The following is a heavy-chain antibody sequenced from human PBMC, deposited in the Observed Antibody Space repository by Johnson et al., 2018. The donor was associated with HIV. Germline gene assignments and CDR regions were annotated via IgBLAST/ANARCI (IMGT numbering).Heavy chain of an antibody. J-gene: IGHJ3*02. CDR3: AREEEWELTLVGVGAFDI. Sequence: EVQLVESGGGLVQPGRSLRLSCAASGFTFDEYAMHWVRQAPGKGLEWVSGISWNSGSIGYADSVQGRFTISRDNAKNSLYLQMNSLRAEDTAVYYCAREEEWELTLVGVGAFDIWGQGTMVTVSS. V-gene: IGHV3-9*01. CDR2: ISWNSGSI. CDR1: GFTFDEYA. D-gene: IGHD1-26*01.